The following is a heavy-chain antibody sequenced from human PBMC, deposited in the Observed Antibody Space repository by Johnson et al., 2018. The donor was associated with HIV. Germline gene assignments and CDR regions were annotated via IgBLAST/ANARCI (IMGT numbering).Heavy chain of an antibody. CDR2: ISSSGSTI. D-gene: IGHD3-22*01. V-gene: IGHV3-11*04. CDR1: GFTFSDYY. CDR3: ARDRGYWDAFDI. J-gene: IGHJ3*02. Sequence: QVQLVESGGGVGQPGGSLRLSCAASGFTFSDYYMTWIRQAPGKGLEWVSYISSSGSTIYYADSVKGRFTISRDNAKHSLYLQMNSLRAEDTAVYYCARDRGYWDAFDIWGQGTMVTVSS.